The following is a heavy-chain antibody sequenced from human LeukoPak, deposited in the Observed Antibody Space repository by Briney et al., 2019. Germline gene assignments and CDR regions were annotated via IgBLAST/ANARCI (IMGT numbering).Heavy chain of an antibody. V-gene: IGHV5-51*01. J-gene: IGHJ4*02. CDR3: ARRSSPRHDYGGNYGY. CDR2: IYPGDSGT. Sequence: GESLKISCKGSGYSFTSYWIGWVRQMPGKGLEWMGIIYPGDSGTRYSPSFQGQVTISADKSISTAYLQWSSLKASDTAMYYCARRSSPRHDYGGNYGYWGQGTLVTVSS. D-gene: IGHD4-23*01. CDR1: GYSFTSYW.